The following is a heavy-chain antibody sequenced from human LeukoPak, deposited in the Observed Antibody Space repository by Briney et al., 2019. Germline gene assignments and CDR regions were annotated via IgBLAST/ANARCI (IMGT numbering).Heavy chain of an antibody. V-gene: IGHV4-59*01. J-gene: IGHJ3*02. CDR1: GCSISSYY. CDR3: ARDLFGADDAFDI. Sequence: QTSETLSLTCTVSGCSISSYYWSWIRQPPGKGLEWIGYIYYSGSTNYNPSLKSRVTISVDTSKNQFSLKLSSVTAADTAVYYCARDLFGADDAFDIWGQGTMVTVSS. CDR2: IYYSGST. D-gene: IGHD1-26*01.